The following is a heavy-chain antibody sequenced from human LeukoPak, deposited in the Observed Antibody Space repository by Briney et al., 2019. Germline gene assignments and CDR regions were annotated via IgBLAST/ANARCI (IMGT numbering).Heavy chain of an antibody. CDR2: IYYSGST. CDR3: ARGGGYDISGYYYGFDY. V-gene: IGHV4-59*01. J-gene: IGHJ4*02. Sequence: SETLSLTCTVSGGSISSYYWSWIRQPPGKGLEWIGYIYYSGSTNYNPSLRSRVTISVDTAKNQFSLKLSSVTAADTAVYYCARGGGYDISGYYYGFDYWGQGTLVTVSS. D-gene: IGHD3-22*01. CDR1: GGSISSYY.